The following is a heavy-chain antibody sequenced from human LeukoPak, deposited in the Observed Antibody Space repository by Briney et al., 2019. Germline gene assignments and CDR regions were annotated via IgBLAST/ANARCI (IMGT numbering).Heavy chain of an antibody. J-gene: IGHJ4*02. CDR2: IYYSGST. Sequence: SETLSLTCTVSGGSIRSYYWSWIRQPPGKGLEWIAYIYYSGSTNYNPSLKSRVTISVDTSKNQFPLKLSSVTSADTAVYYCARVEYYYDSSGPHFDYWGQGTLVTVSS. V-gene: IGHV4-59*01. D-gene: IGHD3-22*01. CDR3: ARVEYYYDSSGPHFDY. CDR1: GGSIRSYY.